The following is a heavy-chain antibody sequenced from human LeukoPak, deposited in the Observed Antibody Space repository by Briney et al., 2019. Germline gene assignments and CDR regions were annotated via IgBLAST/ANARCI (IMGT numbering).Heavy chain of an antibody. D-gene: IGHD3-22*01. V-gene: IGHV3-11*04. J-gene: IGHJ4*02. CDR3: VREGYYDSSGYLGVFDY. Sequence: GGSLRLSCAASGFTFSDYYMSWIRQAPGKGLEWVSYISSSGSTKSYADSVKGRFTISRDNAKNSVYLQMKSLRAEDTAVYYCVREGYYDSSGYLGVFDYWGQGTLVTVSS. CDR2: ISSSGSTK. CDR1: GFTFSDYY.